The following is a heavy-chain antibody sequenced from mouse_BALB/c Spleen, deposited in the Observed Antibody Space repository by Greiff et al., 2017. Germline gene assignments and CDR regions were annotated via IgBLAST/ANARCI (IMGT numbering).Heavy chain of an antibody. V-gene: IGHV1-9*01. CDR1: GYTFSSYW. D-gene: IGHD1-1*01. J-gene: IGHJ2*01. CDR2: ILPGSGST. CDR3: ATYGSSPLFDY. Sequence: VQLQQSGAELMKPGASVKISCKATGYTFSSYWIEWVKQRPGHGLEWIGEILPGSGSTNYNEKFKGKATFTADTSSNTAYMQLSSLTSEDSAVYYCATYGSSPLFDYWGQGTTLTVSS.